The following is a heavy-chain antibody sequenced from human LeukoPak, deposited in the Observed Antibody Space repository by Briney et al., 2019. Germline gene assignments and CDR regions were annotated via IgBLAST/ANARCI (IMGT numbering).Heavy chain of an antibody. V-gene: IGHV4-4*02. J-gene: IGHJ5*02. CDR2: IYHSGST. CDR1: GVSVSSSDW. CDR3: ATRTVTRLQREGRFDP. Sequence: SGTLSLTCVVSGVSVSSSDWWSWVRQPPGQGLEWIGEIYHSGSTNYNPSLKSRVTISVDTSKNQFSLKLSSVTAADTAVYYCATRTVTRLQREGRFDPWGQGTLVTVSS. D-gene: IGHD4-17*01.